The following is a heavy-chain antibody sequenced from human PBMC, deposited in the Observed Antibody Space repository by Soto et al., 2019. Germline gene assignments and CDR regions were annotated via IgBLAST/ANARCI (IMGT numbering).Heavy chain of an antibody. V-gene: IGHV4-31*03. D-gene: IGHD6-13*01. Sequence: SETLSLTCTVSGGSISSGGYYWSWIRQHPGKGLEWIGYIYYSGSTYYNPSLKSRVTISVDTSKNQFSLKLSSVTAADTAVYYCARDTSRGAGYSSSWYENWFYPWGQGTLVTVSS. CDR3: ARDTSRGAGYSSSWYENWFYP. CDR1: GGSISSGGYY. J-gene: IGHJ5*02. CDR2: IYYSGST.